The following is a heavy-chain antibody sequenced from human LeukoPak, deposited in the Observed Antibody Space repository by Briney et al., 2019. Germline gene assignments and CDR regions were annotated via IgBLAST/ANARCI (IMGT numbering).Heavy chain of an antibody. D-gene: IGHD3-22*01. CDR3: ARIDSSGYYRWFDP. CDR2: IYYSGST. Sequence: SETLPLTCTVSGGSISSYYWSWIRQPPGKGLEWIGYIYYSGSTNYNPSLKSRVTISVDTSKNQFSLELSSVTAADTAVYYCARIDSSGYYRWFDPWGQGTLVTVSS. CDR1: GGSISSYY. J-gene: IGHJ5*02. V-gene: IGHV4-59*01.